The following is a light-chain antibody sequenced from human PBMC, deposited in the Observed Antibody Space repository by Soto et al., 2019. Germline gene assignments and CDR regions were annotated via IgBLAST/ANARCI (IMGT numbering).Light chain of an antibody. CDR3: QQFSNSPIT. J-gene: IGKJ5*01. CDR1: QSISTW. Sequence: IQVTQSPSTLSASDGDRVAITCRASQSISTWLTWYQQKPGEAPRLLIYTAFRLERGVPSRFSASGSGTEFTLSISSLQPDDFATYYCQQFSNSPITFGLGTRLEIK. V-gene: IGKV1-5*03. CDR2: TAF.